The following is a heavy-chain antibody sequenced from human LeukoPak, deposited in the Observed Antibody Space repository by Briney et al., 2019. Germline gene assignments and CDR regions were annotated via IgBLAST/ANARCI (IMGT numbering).Heavy chain of an antibody. CDR1: GGSISSDSYY. D-gene: IGHD6-13*01. Sequence: SQTLSLTCTVSGGSISSDSYYWSWIRQHPGKGLEWIGYIYYSGSTYYNPSLKSRVTILIDTSKNQFSLKLSSVTAADTAVYYCARESISGGAAAGNWFDPWGQGTLVTVSS. V-gene: IGHV4-31*03. J-gene: IGHJ5*02. CDR3: ARESISGGAAAGNWFDP. CDR2: IYYSGST.